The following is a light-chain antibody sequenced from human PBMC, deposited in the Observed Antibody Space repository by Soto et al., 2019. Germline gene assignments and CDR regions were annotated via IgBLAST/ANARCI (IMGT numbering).Light chain of an antibody. V-gene: IGKV3-20*01. CDR3: QQYGNSPRT. J-gene: IGKJ2*01. Sequence: EIVLTQSPGTLSLSPGERATLSCRASQTVSSFYLAWYQQKPGQPPRLLIYGSSRRATGIPDRFSGSESGTDFTLTISRLEPEDFAVYFCQQYGNSPRTFGQGTNLQIK. CDR1: QTVSSFY. CDR2: GSS.